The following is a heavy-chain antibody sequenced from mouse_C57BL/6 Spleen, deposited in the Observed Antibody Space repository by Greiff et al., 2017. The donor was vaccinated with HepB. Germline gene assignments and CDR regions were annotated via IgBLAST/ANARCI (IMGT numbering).Heavy chain of an antibody. V-gene: IGHV1-81*01. CDR2: IYPRSGNT. CDR1: GYTFTSYG. J-gene: IGHJ3*01. CDR3: ARSDYDYDLFAY. Sequence: VHLVESGAELARPGASVKLSCKASGYTFTSYGISWVKQRTGQGLEWIGEIYPRSGNTYYNEKFKGKATLTADKSSSTAYMELRSLTSEDSVVYFCARSDYDYDLFAYWGQGTLVTVSA. D-gene: IGHD2-4*01.